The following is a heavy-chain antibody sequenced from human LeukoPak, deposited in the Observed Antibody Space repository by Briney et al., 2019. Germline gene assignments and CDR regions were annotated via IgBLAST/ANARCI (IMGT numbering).Heavy chain of an antibody. Sequence: SETLSLTCTVSGGSISSGSYYWSWIRQPAGKGLEWIGRIYTSGSTNYNPSLKSRVTISVDTSKNQFSLKLSSATAADTAVYYCARDRVGLGSGYDPYYYYMDVWGKGTTVTVSS. CDR1: GGSISSGSYY. J-gene: IGHJ6*03. CDR2: IYTSGST. D-gene: IGHD3-3*01. V-gene: IGHV4-61*02. CDR3: ARDRVGLGSGYDPYYYYMDV.